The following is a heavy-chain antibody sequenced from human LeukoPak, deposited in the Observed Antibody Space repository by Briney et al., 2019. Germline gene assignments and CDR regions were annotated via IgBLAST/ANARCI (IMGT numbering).Heavy chain of an antibody. CDR2: INPSGGST. CDR1: GYTFTSYY. Sequence: ASVKVSCKASGYTFTSYYMHWVRQAPGQGLEWMGIINPSGGSTSYAQKFQGRVTLTTDTSTSTAYMELRSLRSDDTAVYYCAREETLWFGELLYGASFDFWGQGTLVTVSS. D-gene: IGHD3-10*01. V-gene: IGHV1-46*01. J-gene: IGHJ4*02. CDR3: AREETLWFGELLYGASFDF.